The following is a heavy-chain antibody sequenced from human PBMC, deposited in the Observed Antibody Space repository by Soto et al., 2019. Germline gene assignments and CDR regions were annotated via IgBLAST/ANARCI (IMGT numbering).Heavy chain of an antibody. J-gene: IGHJ3*02. CDR2: IYYSGST. D-gene: IGHD4-17*01. CDR3: ASTSYGDYVDAFDI. CDR1: GGSISSYY. Sequence: QVQLQESGPGLVKPSETLSLTCTVSGGSISSYYWSWIRQPPGKGLEWIGYIYYSGSTNYNPSLTSRATISVDTSKNQFPLKLSSVTAADTAVYYCASTSYGDYVDAFDIWGQGTMVTVSS. V-gene: IGHV4-59*01.